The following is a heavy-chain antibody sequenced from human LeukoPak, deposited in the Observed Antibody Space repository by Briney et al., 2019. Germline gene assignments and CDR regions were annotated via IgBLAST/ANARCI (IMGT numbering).Heavy chain of an antibody. CDR3: ARISVIRGLSSFDS. J-gene: IGHJ4*02. Sequence: GGSLRLSCAASGFTFSSYSMNWVRQPPGKGLEWVSYISSTSNTMYYADSVKGRFTISRDNAKTSLYLQMNSLTPEDTAVYYCARISVIRGLSSFDSWGQGTLVTVSS. D-gene: IGHD3-10*01. V-gene: IGHV3-48*04. CDR2: ISSTSNTM. CDR1: GFTFSSYS.